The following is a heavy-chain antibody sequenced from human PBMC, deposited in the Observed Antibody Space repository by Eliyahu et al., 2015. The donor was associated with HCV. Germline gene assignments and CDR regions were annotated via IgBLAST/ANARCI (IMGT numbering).Heavy chain of an antibody. J-gene: IGHJ5*02. CDR3: ASGGGGIAVAGTGGWFDP. Sequence: QVQLQESGPGLVKPSETLSLTXTVSGGSITTYYWSWIRQPPGKGLEGIGYIHYSGSTNYNPSLKSRVTISVDTSKNQFSLNLTSVTAADTAVYYCASGGGGIAVAGTGGWFDPWGQGTLVTVSS. D-gene: IGHD6-19*01. CDR1: GGSITTYY. CDR2: IHYSGST. V-gene: IGHV4-59*01.